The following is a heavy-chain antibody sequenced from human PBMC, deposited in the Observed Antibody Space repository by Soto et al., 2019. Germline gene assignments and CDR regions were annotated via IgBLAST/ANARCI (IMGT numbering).Heavy chain of an antibody. V-gene: IGHV1-2*02. D-gene: IGHD2-15*01. CDR2: INPNSGAT. CDR3: ARDAKCWDIGPAPPDFYGMDV. CDR1: GYTFTDNY. J-gene: IGHJ6*01. Sequence: QVQLVQSGAEVKKPGASVRVSCMASGYTFTDNYIHWVRQAPGQGLEWMGWINPNSGATNYAQKFEGRVTMARDTSITTAYMELSTLRSDDTAVYYCARDAKCWDIGPAPPDFYGMDVWGQGTTVTVSS.